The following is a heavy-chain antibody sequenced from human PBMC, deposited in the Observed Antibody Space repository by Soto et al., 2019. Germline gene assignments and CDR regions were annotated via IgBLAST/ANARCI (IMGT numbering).Heavy chain of an antibody. V-gene: IGHV3-11*01. J-gene: IGHJ3*02. CDR3: ARDLQALLFPDVFDI. D-gene: IGHD3-10*02. CDR2: ISSGGTTI. Sequence: LRLSCAVSGFTFKDFCMGWIRQAPGKGLEWVSYISSGGTTIYYADSVKGRFTSSRDNAKNSLYLQMNSLRAEDTAVYYCARDLQALLFPDVFDIWGQGTMVTVSS. CDR1: GFTFKDFC.